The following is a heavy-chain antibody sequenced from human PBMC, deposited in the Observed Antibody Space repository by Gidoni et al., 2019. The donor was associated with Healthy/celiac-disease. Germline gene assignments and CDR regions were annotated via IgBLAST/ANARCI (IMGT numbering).Heavy chain of an antibody. D-gene: IGHD1-26*01. CDR1: GSPFSNYY. CDR2: INPSGGTT. CDR3: ARVRGSPVSYFDY. Sequence: QVQMVQSGAAVKKPGASVTVSCQASGSPFSNYYLHLVRQAPGQGLEWMGIINPSGGTTSNAQKFQGRVTMTRDTSTSTVYMELSSLRSEDTAVYYCARVRGSPVSYFDYWGQGTLVTVSS. J-gene: IGHJ4*02. V-gene: IGHV1-46*01.